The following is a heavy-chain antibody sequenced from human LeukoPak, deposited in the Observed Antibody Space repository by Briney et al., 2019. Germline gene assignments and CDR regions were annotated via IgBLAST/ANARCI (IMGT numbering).Heavy chain of an antibody. Sequence: ASETLSLTCTVSGGSISSYYWSWIRQPAGKGLEWIGNVYISGSTNDNPSLKSRVTISVDTSKNQFSLKLNSVTAADTAVYYCARAGGSVNDYNVIDNWGQGTLVTVSS. J-gene: IGHJ4*02. CDR3: ARAGGSVNDYNVIDN. V-gene: IGHV4-4*07. CDR2: VYISGST. D-gene: IGHD5-24*01. CDR1: GGSISSYY.